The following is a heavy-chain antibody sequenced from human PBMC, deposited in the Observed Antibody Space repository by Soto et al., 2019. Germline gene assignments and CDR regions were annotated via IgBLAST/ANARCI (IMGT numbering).Heavy chain of an antibody. CDR3: ARSAAGPYFDY. V-gene: IGHV1-69*02. D-gene: IGHD6-13*01. CDR2: IIPILGIA. J-gene: IGHJ4*02. CDR1: GGTFSRHT. Sequence: SVKVSFKASGGTFSRHTISWGRQAPGQGLEWMGRIIPILGIANYAQKFQGRVTITADKSTSTAYMELSSLRSEDTAVYYCARSAAGPYFDYWGQGTLVTVSS.